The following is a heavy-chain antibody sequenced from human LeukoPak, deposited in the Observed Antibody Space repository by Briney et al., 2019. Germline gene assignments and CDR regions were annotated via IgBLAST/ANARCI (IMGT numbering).Heavy chain of an antibody. Sequence: GGSLRLSCSASGFTFSSFGMHWVRQAPGKGLEWVSAISGSGGSTYYADSVKGRFTISRDNSKNTLYLQMNSLRAEDTAVYYCAKGGITIFGVVMPGYYYYMDVWGKGTTVTVSS. J-gene: IGHJ6*03. CDR3: AKGGITIFGVVMPGYYYYMDV. V-gene: IGHV3-23*01. CDR1: GFTFSSFG. CDR2: ISGSGGST. D-gene: IGHD3-3*01.